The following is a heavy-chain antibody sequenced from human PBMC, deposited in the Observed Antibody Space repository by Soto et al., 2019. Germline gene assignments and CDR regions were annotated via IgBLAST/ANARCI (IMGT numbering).Heavy chain of an antibody. V-gene: IGHV1-24*01. Sequence: ASVKVSCKVSGYTLTELSMHWVRQAPGKGLEWMGGFDPEDGETIYAQKFQGRVTMTEDTSTDTAYMELSSLRSEDTAVYYCATVCGGNCCSYYYYDGMDVWGQGTTVTVSS. CDR1: GYTLTELS. CDR2: FDPEDGET. D-gene: IGHD2-15*01. J-gene: IGHJ6*02. CDR3: ATVCGGNCCSYYYYDGMDV.